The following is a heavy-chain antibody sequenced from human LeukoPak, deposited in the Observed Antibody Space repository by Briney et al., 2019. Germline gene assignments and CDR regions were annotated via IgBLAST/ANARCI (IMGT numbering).Heavy chain of an antibody. V-gene: IGHV3-48*03. D-gene: IGHD3-10*01. J-gene: IGHJ3*02. CDR2: ITGSGGDI. CDR1: GFTFSSYE. Sequence: PGGSLRLSCAASGFTFSSYEMNWVRQAPGKGLEWVSYITGSGGDISYADSVKGRFTISRDNAKNLLSLQMNGLRAEDTAVYYCARGRSITLLRGVAMSDGFDIWGQGAMVAVSS. CDR3: ARGRSITLLRGVAMSDGFDI.